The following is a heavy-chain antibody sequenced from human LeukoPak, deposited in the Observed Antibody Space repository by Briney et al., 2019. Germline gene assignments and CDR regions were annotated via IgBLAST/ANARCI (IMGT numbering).Heavy chain of an antibody. J-gene: IGHJ4*02. CDR1: GYTFTSYD. V-gene: IGHV1-8*01. D-gene: IGHD4-17*01. Sequence: GASVKVSCKASGYTFTSYDINWVRQATGQGLEWMGWMNPNSGNTGYAQKFQGRVTMTRNTSISTAYMELSSLRSEDTAVYYCARRLYGDYCFDYWGQGTLVTVSS. CDR3: ARRLYGDYCFDY. CDR2: MNPNSGNT.